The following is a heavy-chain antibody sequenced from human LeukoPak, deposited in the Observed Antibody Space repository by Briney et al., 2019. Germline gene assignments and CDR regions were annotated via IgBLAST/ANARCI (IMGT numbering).Heavy chain of an antibody. J-gene: IGHJ4*02. Sequence: SGPTLVRPTQTLTLTCAFSGFSLTTSGVGVGWIRQTPGKALEWLALIYWDDDKRYSPSLKSRLTITQDTSKNQVVLTMTNMDPVDTATYYCAHSRYYDSRPYLWGQGTLVTVSS. V-gene: IGHV2-5*02. CDR2: IYWDDDK. CDR1: GFSLTTSGVG. CDR3: AHSRYYDSRPYL. D-gene: IGHD3-22*01.